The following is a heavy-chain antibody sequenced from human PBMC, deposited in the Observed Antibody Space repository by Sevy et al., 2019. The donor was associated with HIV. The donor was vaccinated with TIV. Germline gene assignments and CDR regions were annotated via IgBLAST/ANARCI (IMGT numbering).Heavy chain of an antibody. Sequence: GGSLRLSCAASGFTFSSYGMHWVRQAPGKGLEWVAVISYDGSNKYYADSVKGRFTISRDNSKNTLYLQMNSLRAEDTAVSYCAKVGYDILTGYYTEYFDYWGQGTLVTVSS. CDR2: ISYDGSNK. J-gene: IGHJ4*02. CDR1: GFTFSSYG. V-gene: IGHV3-30*18. D-gene: IGHD3-9*01. CDR3: AKVGYDILTGYYTEYFDY.